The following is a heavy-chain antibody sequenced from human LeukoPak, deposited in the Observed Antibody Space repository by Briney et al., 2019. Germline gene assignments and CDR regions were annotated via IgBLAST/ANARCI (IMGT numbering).Heavy chain of an antibody. CDR1: VGTFSSYA. Sequence: ASVKVSCKASVGTFSSYAISWVRQAPGQGLEWMGGIIPIFGTANYAQKFQGRVTITTDESTSTAYMELSSLRSEDTAVYYCAANKYCTNGVCYFNAFDIWGQGTMVTVSS. CDR2: IIPIFGTA. CDR3: AANKYCTNGVCYFNAFDI. J-gene: IGHJ3*02. V-gene: IGHV1-69*05. D-gene: IGHD2-8*01.